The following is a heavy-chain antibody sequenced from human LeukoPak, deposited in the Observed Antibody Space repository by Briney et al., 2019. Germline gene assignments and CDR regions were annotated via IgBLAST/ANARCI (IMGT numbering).Heavy chain of an antibody. CDR2: IYSGGST. J-gene: IGHJ3*02. Sequence: GGSLRLSCAASGFTVSSNYMSWVRQAPGKGLEWVSVIYSGGSTYYADSVKGRFTISRDNSKNTLYLQMNSLRAEDTAVYYCARKGDDYDFWSGFEPGAFDIWGQGTMVTVSS. CDR3: ARKGDDYDFWSGFEPGAFDI. CDR1: GFTVSSNY. D-gene: IGHD3-3*01. V-gene: IGHV3-53*01.